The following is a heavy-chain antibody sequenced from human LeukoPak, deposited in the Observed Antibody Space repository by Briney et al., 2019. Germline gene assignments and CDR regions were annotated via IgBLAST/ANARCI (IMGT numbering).Heavy chain of an antibody. CDR1: GFTFSSFA. Sequence: PGGSLRLSCAASGFTFSSFAMHWVRQAPGKGLEWMTVISYDGNNKYYGDSVKGRFTISRDNSKSTLYLQMNNLRAEDTAVYYCAKDSPRGDTTYFDSWGQGTLVTVSS. J-gene: IGHJ4*02. D-gene: IGHD3-10*01. CDR2: ISYDGNNK. V-gene: IGHV3-30*04. CDR3: AKDSPRGDTTYFDS.